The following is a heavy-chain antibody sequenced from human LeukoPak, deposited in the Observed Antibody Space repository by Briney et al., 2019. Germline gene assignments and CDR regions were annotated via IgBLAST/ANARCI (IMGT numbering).Heavy chain of an antibody. CDR2: ISSSSSYI. Sequence: PGGSLRLSCAASGFTFSSYSMNWVRQAPGKGLEWVSSISSSSSYIYYADSVKGRFTISRDNSKNTLYLQMNSLRAEDTAMYYCATYSGAHHKTFDCWGQGTLVTVSS. CDR3: ATYSGAHHKTFDC. V-gene: IGHV3-21*04. CDR1: GFTFSSYS. J-gene: IGHJ4*02. D-gene: IGHD1-26*01.